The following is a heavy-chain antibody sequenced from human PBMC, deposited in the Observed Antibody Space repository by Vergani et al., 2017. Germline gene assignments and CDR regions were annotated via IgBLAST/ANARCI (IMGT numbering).Heavy chain of an antibody. V-gene: IGHV4-39*07. J-gene: IGHJ4*02. Sequence: QLQLQESGPGLVKPSETLSLTCTVSGGSISSSSYYWGWIRQPPGKGLEWIGSIYYSGSTYYNPSLKSRVTISVDTSKNQFSLKLSSVTAAETAVYYCARIGYCSSTSCYLDSDYWGQGTLVTVSS. CDR2: IYYSGST. D-gene: IGHD2-2*03. CDR1: GGSISSSSYY. CDR3: ARIGYCSSTSCYLDSDY.